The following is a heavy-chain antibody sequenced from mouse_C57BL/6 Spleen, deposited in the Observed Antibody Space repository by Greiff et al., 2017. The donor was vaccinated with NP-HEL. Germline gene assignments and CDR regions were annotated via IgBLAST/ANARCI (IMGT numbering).Heavy chain of an antibody. V-gene: IGHV2-9-1*01. CDR1: GFSLTSYA. CDR3: ARNDYYDYDDGAWFAY. J-gene: IGHJ3*01. Sequence: QVQLQESGPGLVAPSQSLSITCTVSGFSLTSYAISWVRQPPGKGLEWLGVIWTGGGTNYNSALKSRLSISKDNSKSQVFLKMNSLQTDDTARYYCARNDYYDYDDGAWFAYWGQGTLVTVSA. CDR2: IWTGGGT. D-gene: IGHD2-4*01.